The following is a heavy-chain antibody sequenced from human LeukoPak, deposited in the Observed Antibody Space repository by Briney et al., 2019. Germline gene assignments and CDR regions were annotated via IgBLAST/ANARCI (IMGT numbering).Heavy chain of an antibody. CDR1: TFTFGNYA. CDR2: ISSSTSTK. CDR3: AKVVPAAILGAFDI. D-gene: IGHD2-2*02. J-gene: IGHJ3*02. Sequence: GGSLRLSCAASTFTFGNYAMAWVRQAPGKGLEWVSYISSSTSTKYYADSVKGRFTISRDNAKNTLYLQMNSLRAEDTAVYYCAKVVPAAILGAFDIWGQGTMVTVSS. V-gene: IGHV3-48*01.